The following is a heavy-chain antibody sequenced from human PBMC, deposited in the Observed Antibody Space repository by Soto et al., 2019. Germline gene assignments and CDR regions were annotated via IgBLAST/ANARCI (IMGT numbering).Heavy chain of an antibody. CDR3: ARSPPGGYRYYYGIDV. Sequence: PGGSLRLSCASSGFTFSSYWMSWVRQAPGKGLEWVSAIGTAGDTYYPGSVKGRFTISRENAKNSLYLQMNSLRAGDTAVYYCARSPPGGYRYYYGIDVWGQGTTVTVSS. J-gene: IGHJ6*02. V-gene: IGHV3-13*04. CDR2: IGTAGDT. CDR1: GFTFSSYW. D-gene: IGHD3-22*01.